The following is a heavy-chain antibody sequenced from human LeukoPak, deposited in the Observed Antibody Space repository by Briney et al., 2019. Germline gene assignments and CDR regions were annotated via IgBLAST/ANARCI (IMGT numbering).Heavy chain of an antibody. CDR1: GFTFSSYS. CDR2: IGAAGSTI. D-gene: IGHD6-25*01. J-gene: IGHJ4*02. CDR3: APISGGVWPDY. Sequence: GGSLRLSCAASGFTFSSYSMNWVRQAPGKGLEWVSYIGAAGSTIYYADSVKGRFTISRDNDKNTLYLQMNSLRAEDTAVYYCAPISGGVWPDYWGQGTLVTVSS. V-gene: IGHV3-48*04.